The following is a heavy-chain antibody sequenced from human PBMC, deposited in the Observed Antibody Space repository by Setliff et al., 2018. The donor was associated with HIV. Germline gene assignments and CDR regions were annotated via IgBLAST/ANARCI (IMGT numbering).Heavy chain of an antibody. CDR2: IYYSGST. Sequence: ETLSLTCTVSGGSISNSRYYWSWIRQPPGKGLEWIGSIYYSGSTYYNPSLKSRVTIAVDPSKNQFSLKLSSVTAADAAVYYCASRVYYYDSSGYLRGEGFDPWGQGTLVTVSS. D-gene: IGHD3-22*01. V-gene: IGHV4-39*01. J-gene: IGHJ5*02. CDR1: GGSISNSRYY. CDR3: ASRVYYYDSSGYLRGEGFDP.